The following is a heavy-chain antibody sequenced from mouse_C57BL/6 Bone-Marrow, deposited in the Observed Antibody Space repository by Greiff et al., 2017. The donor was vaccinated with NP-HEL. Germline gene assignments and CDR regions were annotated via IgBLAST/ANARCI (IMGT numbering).Heavy chain of an antibody. CDR1: GYAFTNYL. V-gene: IGHV1-54*01. J-gene: IGHJ2*01. CDR3: ARKTTVVSFDY. D-gene: IGHD1-1*01. Sequence: VQLQQSGAELVRPGTSVKVSCKASGYAFTNYLLEWVKPRPGQGLEWIGVINPGSGGTNYNEKFKGKATLTADKSSSTAYMQLSSLTSEDSAVYFCARKTTVVSFDYWGQGTTLTVSS. CDR2: INPGSGGT.